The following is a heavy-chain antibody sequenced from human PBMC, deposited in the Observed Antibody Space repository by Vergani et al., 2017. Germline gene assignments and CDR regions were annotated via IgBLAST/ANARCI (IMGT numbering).Heavy chain of an antibody. CDR1: GFTFSTYA. V-gene: IGHV3-9*01. Sequence: EVQLLESGGGLVQPGGSLRLSCAASGFTFSTYAMHWVRQAPGKGLEWVSGISWNSGLIGYADSVKGRFTVSRDNAKNSRYLQMSSLRAEDTAFYYCAKSNHLLGRSFDYWGQGTLVTVSS. J-gene: IGHJ4*02. D-gene: IGHD2-2*01. CDR3: AKSNHLLGRSFDY. CDR2: ISWNSGLI.